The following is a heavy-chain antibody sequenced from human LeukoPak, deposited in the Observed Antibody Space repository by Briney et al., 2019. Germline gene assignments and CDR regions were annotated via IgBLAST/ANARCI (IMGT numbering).Heavy chain of an antibody. D-gene: IGHD6-13*01. CDR2: IKQDGSEK. J-gene: IGHJ5*02. CDR3: ARALSIAAAGTGWFDP. V-gene: IGHV3-7*04. CDR1: GFTFSSYW. Sequence: AGGSLRLSCAASGFTFSSYWMSWVRQAPGKGLEWVANIKQDGSEKYYVDSVKGRFTISRDNAKNSLYLQMNSLRAEDTAVYYCARALSIAAAGTGWFDPWGQGTLVTVSS.